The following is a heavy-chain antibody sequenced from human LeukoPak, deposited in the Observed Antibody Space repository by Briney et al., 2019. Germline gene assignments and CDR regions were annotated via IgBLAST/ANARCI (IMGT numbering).Heavy chain of an antibody. Sequence: ASGKVCCKASGYTFTSYAMNWGRQAAGQGLEWMRSINTNTGNPTYAQGFTGPFVFSLDTSVSTAYLQISSLKAEDTAVYYCYCGGDENCFDPWGQGTLATVSS. CDR2: INTNTGNP. D-gene: IGHD2-21*02. CDR3: YCGGDENCFDP. J-gene: IGHJ5*02. V-gene: IGHV7-4-1*02. CDR1: GYTFTSYA.